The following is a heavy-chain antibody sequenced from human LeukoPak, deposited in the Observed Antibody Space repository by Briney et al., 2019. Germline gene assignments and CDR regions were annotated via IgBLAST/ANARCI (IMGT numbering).Heavy chain of an antibody. J-gene: IGHJ6*03. Sequence: PGGSLRLSCAASGFTFRDYGLHWVRQAPGKGLEWVSLISGDGGSTYYADSVKGRFTISRDNSKNSLYLQMNSLRTEDTALYYCAKDGHISDYYMDVWGKGTTVTVSS. CDR1: GFTFRDYG. D-gene: IGHD2/OR15-2a*01. CDR2: ISGDGGST. CDR3: AKDGHISDYYMDV. V-gene: IGHV3-43*02.